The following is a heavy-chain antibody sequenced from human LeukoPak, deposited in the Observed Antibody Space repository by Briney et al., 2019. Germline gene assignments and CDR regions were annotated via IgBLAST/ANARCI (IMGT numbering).Heavy chain of an antibody. V-gene: IGHV5-51*01. D-gene: IGHD3-10*01. Sequence: GESLKISCKGSGYRFTSYWIGWVRQMPGKGLEWMGIIYPGDSDTRYSPSFQGQGTISADKSIRTAYLQWSSLKASDTAMYYCARRRYYGSGSYAPFDYWGQGTLVTVSS. J-gene: IGHJ4*02. CDR3: ARRRYYGSGSYAPFDY. CDR2: IYPGDSDT. CDR1: GYRFTSYW.